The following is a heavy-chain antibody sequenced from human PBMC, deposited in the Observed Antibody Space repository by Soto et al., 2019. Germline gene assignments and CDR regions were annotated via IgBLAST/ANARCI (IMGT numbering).Heavy chain of an antibody. CDR3: AREGPYKWNSKLGYYYGMDV. Sequence: ASVKVSGKASGYTFTSYGISWVRQAPGQGLEWMGWINPNNGGTNYAQKFQGWVTMTRDTSISTAYMELSRLRSDDTAVYYCAREGPYKWNSKLGYYYGMDVWGQGTTVTVSS. V-gene: IGHV1-2*04. CDR1: GYTFTSYG. CDR2: INPNNGGT. J-gene: IGHJ6*02. D-gene: IGHD1-7*01.